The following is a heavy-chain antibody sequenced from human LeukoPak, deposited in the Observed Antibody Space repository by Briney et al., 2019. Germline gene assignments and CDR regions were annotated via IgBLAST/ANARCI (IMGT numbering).Heavy chain of an antibody. D-gene: IGHD1-26*01. CDR1: GFTFSSYS. V-gene: IGHV3-48*01. CDR3: AKEGATTSFDY. Sequence: PGGSLRLSCAASGFTFSSYSMNWVRQAPGKGLERVSYISSSSSTIYYADSVKGRFTISRDNSKNTVYLQMNSLRAEDTAVYYCAKEGATTSFDYWGPGTLVTVSS. CDR2: ISSSSSTI. J-gene: IGHJ4*02.